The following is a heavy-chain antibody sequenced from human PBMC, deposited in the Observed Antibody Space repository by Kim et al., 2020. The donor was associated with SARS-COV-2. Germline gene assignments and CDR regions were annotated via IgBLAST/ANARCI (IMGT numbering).Heavy chain of an antibody. CDR1: GDSISSGGYY. D-gene: IGHD3-22*01. CDR2: ISYSGIT. J-gene: IGHJ4*02. V-gene: IGHV4-31*03. Sequence: SETLSLTCTVSGDSISSGGYYWSWIRQHPGQGLEWIVYISYSGITYYNPSLKSRVTISVDTSKNQFSLKLSSVTAADTAVYYCARVSTYYYNYLGQGILV. CDR3: ARVSTYYYNY.